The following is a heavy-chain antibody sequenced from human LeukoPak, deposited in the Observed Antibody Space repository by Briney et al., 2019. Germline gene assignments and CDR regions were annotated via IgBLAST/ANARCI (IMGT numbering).Heavy chain of an antibody. J-gene: IGHJ4*02. D-gene: IGHD3-22*01. CDR3: VRGVGLYDSIGYFDY. CDR2: IWNDGSNK. Sequence: GRSLRLSCAASGFTFSSHGMHLVRQAPGRGLEWITVIWNDGSNKNYVDSVKGRFIISRDNSKNTLYLQMNSLRAEDTAVYYCVRGVGLYDSIGYFDYWGQGTLVTVSS. CDR1: GFTFSSHG. V-gene: IGHV3-33*01.